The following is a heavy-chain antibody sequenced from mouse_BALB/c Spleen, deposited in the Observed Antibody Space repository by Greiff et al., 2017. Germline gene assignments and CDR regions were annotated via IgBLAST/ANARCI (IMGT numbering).Heavy chain of an antibody. CDR1: GYTFTSYW. CDR2: IDPYDSET. Sequence: VQLQQSGAELVRPGASVKLSCKASGYTFTSYWMNWVKQRPEQGLEWIGRIDPYDSETHYNQKFKDKAILTVDKSTSTAYMQLSSLTSEDSAVYYCARSGTTATYWYFDVWGAGTTVTVSS. J-gene: IGHJ1*01. D-gene: IGHD1-2*01. CDR3: ARSGTTATYWYFDV. V-gene: IGHV1-52*01.